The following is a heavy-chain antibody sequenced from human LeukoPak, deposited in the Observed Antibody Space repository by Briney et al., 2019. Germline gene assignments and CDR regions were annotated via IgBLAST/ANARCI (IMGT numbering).Heavy chain of an antibody. CDR3: ARGGGVYSRRYYFDY. CDR1: GYTFTSYG. V-gene: IGHV1-18*01. CDR2: ISAHNGNA. Sequence: ASVKVSCKTSGYTFTSYGINWVRQAPGQGLEWMGRISAHNGNANYAQKFQGRVTMTTDTLATTAYMELRSLRSDDTAVYYCARGGGVYSRRYYFDYWGQGTLVTVSS. D-gene: IGHD3-16*01. J-gene: IGHJ4*02.